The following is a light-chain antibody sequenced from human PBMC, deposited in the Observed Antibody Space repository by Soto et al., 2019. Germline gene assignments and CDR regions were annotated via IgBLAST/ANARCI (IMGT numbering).Light chain of an antibody. CDR2: DVN. J-gene: IGLJ2*01. CDR1: SSDIGGYNY. Sequence: QSALTQPASVSGSPGQSITISCTGTSSDIGGYNYVSWYQQHPGKAPKLMIYDVNNRPSGVSNRFSGSKSGNTAPLTISGLQDEDEDDYYCRSYTSSSSRVFGGGTKLTVL. CDR3: RSYTSSSSRV. V-gene: IGLV2-14*01.